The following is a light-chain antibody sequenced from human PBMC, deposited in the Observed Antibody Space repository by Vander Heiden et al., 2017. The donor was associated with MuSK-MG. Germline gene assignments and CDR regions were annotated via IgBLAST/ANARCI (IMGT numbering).Light chain of an antibody. Sequence: DMLIIQSPDPLAVPQGERDTIECKARQGVLYSSNDKNYLAWYQQKPGQPPKLLIYWASTRESGVPSRFSRRGSRTDFTLTSSRLHTEDVEIYYCQQYYRAPPYTFGQGTKLEIK. CDR1: QGVLYSSNDKNY. J-gene: IGKJ2*01. CDR2: WAS. V-gene: IGKV4-1*01. CDR3: QQYYRAPPYT.